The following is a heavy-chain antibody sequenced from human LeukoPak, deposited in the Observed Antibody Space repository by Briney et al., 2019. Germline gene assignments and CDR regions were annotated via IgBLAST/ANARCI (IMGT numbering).Heavy chain of an antibody. CDR1: GGSISSYY. Sequence: SETPSLTCTVSGGSISSYYWSWIRQPPGKGLEWIGYIYYSGSTNCNPSLKSRVTISIDTSKNQFPLKLSSVTAADTAVYFCARRRGDGYFDYWGQGTLVTVSS. V-gene: IGHV4-59*08. J-gene: IGHJ4*02. D-gene: IGHD5-24*01. CDR2: IYYSGST. CDR3: ARRRGDGYFDY.